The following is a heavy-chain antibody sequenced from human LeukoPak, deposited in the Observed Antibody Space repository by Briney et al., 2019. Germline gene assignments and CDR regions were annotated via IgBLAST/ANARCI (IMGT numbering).Heavy chain of an antibody. CDR1: GGSISSYY. V-gene: IGHV4-4*07. CDR2: IYTSGST. CDR3: ARTGITIFGDYTDY. D-gene: IGHD3-3*01. Sequence: ASETLSLTCTVSGGSISSYYWSWIRQPAAKGLEWIGRIYTSGSTNYNPSLKSRVTMSVDTSKNQFSLKLSSVTAADTAVYYCARTGITIFGDYTDYWGQGTLVTVSS. J-gene: IGHJ4*02.